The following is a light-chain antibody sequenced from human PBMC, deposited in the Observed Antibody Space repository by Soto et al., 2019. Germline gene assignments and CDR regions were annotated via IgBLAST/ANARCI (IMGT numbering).Light chain of an antibody. CDR1: QDISNY. J-gene: IGKJ1*01. V-gene: IGKV1-27*01. CDR3: QKYNSAPPWT. Sequence: DIQMTQSPSSLSASVGDRVTITCRATQDISNYLAWYQRKPGKVPNLLIYAASTLQSGVPSRFSGSGSGTDFXLXXXSXXPXXVAXYYCQKYNSAPPWTFGQGTKVEI. CDR2: AAS.